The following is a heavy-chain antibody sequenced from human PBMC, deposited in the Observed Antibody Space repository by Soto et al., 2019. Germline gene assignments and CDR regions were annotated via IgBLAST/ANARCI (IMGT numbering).Heavy chain of an antibody. CDR3: GRQPGHCGSTTCFGYYSVDV. D-gene: IGHD2-2*01. J-gene: IGHJ6*02. CDR2: IYYSGST. V-gene: IGHV4-39*01. CDR1: GGSISSSRYS. Sequence: QLQLQESGPRLVKPSETLSLTCSVSGGSISSSRYSWGWIRQPPGKGLERVGTIYYSGSTHYNPSLAGRVAISADTPNIQLSLRLSSVTAADTAVYYCGRQPGHCGSTTCFGYYSVDVWGQGTTVTVS.